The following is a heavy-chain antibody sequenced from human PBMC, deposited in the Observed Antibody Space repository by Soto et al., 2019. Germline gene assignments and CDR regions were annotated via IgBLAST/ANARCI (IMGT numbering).Heavy chain of an antibody. CDR3: TGGLNGGNPFEY. V-gene: IGHV1-3*01. J-gene: IGHJ4*02. CDR1: GYTLRNYA. CDR2: IDPGSGRA. D-gene: IGHD2-8*01. Sequence: QVQLVQSGAEVKKPGASVRVSCKPSGYTLRNYAIHWVRQAAGQRLEWLAWIDPGSGRATYSQKVEGRISVTGDDSATPFYMDMTVLTSKDTAMYFCTGGLNGGNPFEYWCQGARVIVSS.